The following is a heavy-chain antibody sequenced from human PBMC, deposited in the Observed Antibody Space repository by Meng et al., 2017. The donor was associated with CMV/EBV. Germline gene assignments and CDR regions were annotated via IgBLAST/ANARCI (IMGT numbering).Heavy chain of an antibody. CDR2: IYTSGST. CDR3: ARVLRWNGVIDY. V-gene: IGHV4-4*07. Sequence: QGQLECSGQERVSIWETLSIICNVSGRYSSSYYGRWSGQSAGKGLGCIGRIYTSGSTNYNPSLKSRVTMSVDTSKNQFSLKLSSVTAADSAVYYCARVLRWNGVIDYWGQGNLVTVAS. J-gene: IGHJ4*02. CDR1: GRYSSSYY. D-gene: IGHD4-23*01.